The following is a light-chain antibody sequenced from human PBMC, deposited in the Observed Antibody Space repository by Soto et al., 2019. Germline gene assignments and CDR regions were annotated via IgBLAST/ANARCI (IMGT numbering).Light chain of an antibody. CDR3: QQSNNWWT. CDR2: GAS. V-gene: IGKV3-15*01. Sequence: EIVMTQSPATLSVSPGARATLSCRASQSVSSNLAWYQQKPGQAPRLLIYGASTTATGIPARFSGSGSGTEFTITISSLQSEDFAVYYCQQSNNWWTFGQGTKVEIK. J-gene: IGKJ1*01. CDR1: QSVSSN.